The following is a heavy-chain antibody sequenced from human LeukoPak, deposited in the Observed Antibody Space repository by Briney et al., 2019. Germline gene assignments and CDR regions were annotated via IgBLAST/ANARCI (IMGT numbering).Heavy chain of an antibody. Sequence: GGSLRLSCAASGFTFSSYGMHWVRQAPGKGLEWVAFIRYDGSNKYYADSVKGRFTISRDNSKNTLYLQMNSLRAEDTAVYYCAKRLSSGSYFAAFDYWGQGTLVTVSS. D-gene: IGHD1-26*01. CDR1: GFTFSSYG. CDR3: AKRLSSGSYFAAFDY. V-gene: IGHV3-30*02. CDR2: IRYDGSNK. J-gene: IGHJ4*02.